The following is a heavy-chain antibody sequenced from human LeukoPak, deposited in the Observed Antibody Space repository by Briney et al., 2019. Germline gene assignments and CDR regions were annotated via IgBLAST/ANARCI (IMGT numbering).Heavy chain of an antibody. J-gene: IGHJ4*02. Sequence: RSSETLSLTCTVSGGSISSGDYFWSWIRQPPGKGLEWIGYIYYSGSTYYNPSLKSRVTISVDTSKNQFSLKLSSVTAADTAVYYCARESNGVLKGGVYFDYWGQGTLVTVSS. D-gene: IGHD2-8*01. CDR2: IYYSGST. CDR3: ARESNGVLKGGVYFDY. CDR1: GGSISSGDYF. V-gene: IGHV4-30-4*08.